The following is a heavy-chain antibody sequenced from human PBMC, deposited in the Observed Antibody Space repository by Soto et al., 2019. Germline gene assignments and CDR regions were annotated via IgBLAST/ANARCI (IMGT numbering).Heavy chain of an antibody. J-gene: IGHJ4*02. Sequence: GGSLRPSCTDFGTTFTYNAFAWVRQAPRKGLGWLSAISAIGLGIYNAASERGRSTISRDNSKNTVFLHMDSLRAEDTAVYYCAKDRDYPRDQFHYWGQGTLVTVSS. V-gene: IGHV3-23*01. CDR2: ISAIGLGI. CDR3: AKDRDYPRDQFHY. D-gene: IGHD2-2*01. CDR1: GTTFTYNA.